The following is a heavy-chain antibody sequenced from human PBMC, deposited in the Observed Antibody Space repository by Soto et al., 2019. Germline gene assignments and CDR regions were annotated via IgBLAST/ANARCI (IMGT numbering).Heavy chain of an antibody. Sequence: GGSLRLSCAASGFTFSSYAMSWVRQAPGKGLEWVSAISGSGGSTYYADSVKGRFTISRDNSKNTLYLQMNSLRAEDTAVYYCAIPYYYDSSGYYALDYWGQGTLVTVSS. CDR1: GFTFSSYA. D-gene: IGHD3-22*01. CDR3: AIPYYYDSSGYYALDY. J-gene: IGHJ4*02. V-gene: IGHV3-23*01. CDR2: ISGSGGST.